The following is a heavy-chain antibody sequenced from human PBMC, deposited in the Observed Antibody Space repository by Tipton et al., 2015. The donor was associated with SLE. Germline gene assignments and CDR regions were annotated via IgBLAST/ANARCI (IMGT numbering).Heavy chain of an antibody. V-gene: IGHV4-34*01. CDR2: INHSGST. CDR3: ARGAVTTVTLDY. J-gene: IGHJ4*02. Sequence: TLSLTCAVYGGSFSGYYWSWIRQPPGKGLEWIGEINHSGSTNYNPSLKSRVTISVDTSKNQFSLKLSSVTAADTAVYYCARGAVTTVTLDYWGQGTPVTVSS. CDR1: GGSFSGYY. D-gene: IGHD4-11*01.